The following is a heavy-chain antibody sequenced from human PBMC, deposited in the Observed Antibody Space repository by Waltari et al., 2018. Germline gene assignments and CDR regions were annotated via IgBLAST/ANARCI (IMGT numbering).Heavy chain of an antibody. D-gene: IGHD4-17*01. CDR3: ARHDYGDLNWFDP. CDR1: GGSISSSSYY. V-gene: IGHV4-39*01. Sequence: QLQLQESGPGLVKPSETLSLTCTVSGGSISSSSYYWGWLRQPPGKGLEWIGSIYYSGSTYYNPSLKSRVTISVDTSKNQFSLKLSSVTAADTAVYYCARHDYGDLNWFDPWGQGTLVTVSS. J-gene: IGHJ5*02. CDR2: IYYSGST.